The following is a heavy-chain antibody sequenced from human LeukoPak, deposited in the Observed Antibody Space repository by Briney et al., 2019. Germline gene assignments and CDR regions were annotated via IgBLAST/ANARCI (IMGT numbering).Heavy chain of an antibody. V-gene: IGHV1-18*01. Sequence: ASRKVSCKASGYTFSSYGITWVRQAPGQGLEWLGWINTYNGNTKYAEKLQGRVTVTTDTSTSTAYMELKSLRTDDTAVYYCARSVGGRNFFWYFDLWGRGTLVTVSS. CDR1: GYTFSSYG. D-gene: IGHD3-16*01. CDR3: ARSVGGRNFFWYFDL. CDR2: INTYNGNT. J-gene: IGHJ2*01.